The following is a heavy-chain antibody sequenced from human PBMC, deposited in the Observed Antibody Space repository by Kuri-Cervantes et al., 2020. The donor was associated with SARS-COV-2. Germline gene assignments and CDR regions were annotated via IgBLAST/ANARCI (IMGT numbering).Heavy chain of an antibody. V-gene: IGHV1-8*01. Sequence: ASVKVSCKASGYTFTSYDISWVRQATGQGLEWMGWMNPNSGNTGYAQKFQGRVTMTRNTSISTAYMELSSLRSDDTAVYYCARDAGYYDSSGYRYYFDYWGQGTLVTVSS. CDR3: ARDAGYYDSSGYRYYFDY. J-gene: IGHJ4*02. CDR2: MNPNSGNT. D-gene: IGHD3-22*01. CDR1: GYTFTSYD.